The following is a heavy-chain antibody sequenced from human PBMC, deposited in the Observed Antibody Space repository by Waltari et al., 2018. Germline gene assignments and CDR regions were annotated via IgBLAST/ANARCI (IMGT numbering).Heavy chain of an antibody. D-gene: IGHD1-26*01. CDR2: VYSGGNT. Sequence: QVQLQESGPGLVKPSETLSLTCSVSGDSLVGYFWCWIRQSPGRGLEGIGNVYSGGNTKYNPSLQSRISMTVDTSKKQISLSLSVVTAADAAVYFCARQRGSYYSAFDYWGQGTRVAVSS. CDR1: GDSLVGYF. V-gene: IGHV4-59*01. CDR3: ARQRGSYYSAFDY. J-gene: IGHJ4*02.